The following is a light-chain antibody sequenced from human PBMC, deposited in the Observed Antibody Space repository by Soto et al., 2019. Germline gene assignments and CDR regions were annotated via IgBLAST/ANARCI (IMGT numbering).Light chain of an antibody. J-gene: IGKJ1*01. CDR2: ATS. CDR3: QQYHNWPPA. CDR1: QSVNSN. V-gene: IGKV3-15*01. Sequence: EMVMTQSPATLSLSPGERAILSCRASQSVNSNLAWYQKKPGQPPRLLIFATSARATDIPARFSGSGSGTEYTLTINTLQSEDVAVYYCQQYHNWPPAFGQGTKVEI.